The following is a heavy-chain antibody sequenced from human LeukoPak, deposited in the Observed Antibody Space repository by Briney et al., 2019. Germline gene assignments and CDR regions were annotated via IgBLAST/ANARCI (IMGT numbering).Heavy chain of an antibody. V-gene: IGHV4-30-2*01. CDR1: GGSISSGGYS. D-gene: IGHD3-10*01. CDR2: IYHSGST. J-gene: IGHJ4*02. CDR3: ARVSLVRGAPDYYFDY. Sequence: SQTLSLTCAVSGGSISSGGYSWSWIRQPPGKGLERIGYIYHSGSTYYNPSLKSRVTISVDRSKNQFSLKLSSVTAADTAVYYCARVSLVRGAPDYYFDYWGQGTLVTVSS.